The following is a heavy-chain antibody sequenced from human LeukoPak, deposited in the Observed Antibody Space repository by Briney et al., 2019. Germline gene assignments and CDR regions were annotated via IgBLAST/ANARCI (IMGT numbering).Heavy chain of an antibody. Sequence: ASVKVSCKASGYTFTSYGISWVRQAPGQGLEWMGWISAYNGNTNYAQKLQGRVTMTTDMSTSTVYMELASLRSDDTAIYYCARGGHGTSVAAAGTGDYWGQGTLVTVSP. V-gene: IGHV1-18*01. J-gene: IGHJ4*02. CDR2: ISAYNGNT. CDR3: ARGGHGTSVAAAGTGDY. CDR1: GYTFTSYG. D-gene: IGHD6-13*01.